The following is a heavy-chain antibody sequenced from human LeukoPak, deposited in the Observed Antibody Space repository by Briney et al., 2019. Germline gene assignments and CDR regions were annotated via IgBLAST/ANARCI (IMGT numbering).Heavy chain of an antibody. CDR3: ARNPRTLGYGDY. CDR1: GFTFSDYW. CDR2: IKQDGSEM. Sequence: GGSLRLSCAASGFTFSDYWMTWVRQAPGTGLEGVANIKQDGSEMYYVDSVKGRFTISRDNAKNSLYLQRKSLRAEDTAVYYCARNPRTLGYGDYWGQGTLVTVSS. J-gene: IGHJ4*02. D-gene: IGHD2-15*01. V-gene: IGHV3-7*01.